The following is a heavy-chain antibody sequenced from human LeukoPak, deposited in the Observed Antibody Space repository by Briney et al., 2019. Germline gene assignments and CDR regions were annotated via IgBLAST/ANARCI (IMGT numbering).Heavy chain of an antibody. CDR2: IYYSGST. CDR3: AREASLYLFDP. V-gene: IGHV4-61*08. Sequence: SETLSLTCTVSGGSISSGGYYWSWIRQHPGKGLEWIGSIYYSGSTNYNPSLKSRVTISVDTSKNQFSLKLSSVTAADTAVYYCAREASLYLFDPWGQGTLVTVSS. J-gene: IGHJ5*02. D-gene: IGHD2-2*01. CDR1: GGSISSGGYY.